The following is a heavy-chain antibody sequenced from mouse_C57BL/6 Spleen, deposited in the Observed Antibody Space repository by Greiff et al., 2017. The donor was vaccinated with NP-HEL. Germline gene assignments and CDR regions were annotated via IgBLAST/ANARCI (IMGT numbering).Heavy chain of an antibody. CDR1: GYTFTDYY. CDR2: INPNNGGT. D-gene: IGHD1-1*01. J-gene: IGHJ3*01. Sequence: VQLKQSGPELVKPGASVKISCKASGYTFTDYYMNWVKQSHGKSLEWIGDINPNNGGTSYNQKFKGKATLTVDKSSSTAYMELRSLTSEDSAVYYCARQDYGSSSFAYWGQGTLVTVSA. CDR3: ARQDYGSSSFAY. V-gene: IGHV1-26*01.